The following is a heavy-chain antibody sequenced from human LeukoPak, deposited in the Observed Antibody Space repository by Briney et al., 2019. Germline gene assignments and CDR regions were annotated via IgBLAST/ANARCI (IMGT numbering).Heavy chain of an antibody. Sequence: ASVKVSCKASGGTFSSYAISWVRQAPGQGLEWMGGIIPIFGTANYAQKFQGRVTITADESTSTAYMELSSLRSEDTAVYYCARVLRYCSSTSCYSDAFDIWGQGTMVTVSS. V-gene: IGHV1-69*13. CDR2: IIPIFGTA. D-gene: IGHD2-2*01. J-gene: IGHJ3*02. CDR3: ARVLRYCSSTSCYSDAFDI. CDR1: GGTFSSYA.